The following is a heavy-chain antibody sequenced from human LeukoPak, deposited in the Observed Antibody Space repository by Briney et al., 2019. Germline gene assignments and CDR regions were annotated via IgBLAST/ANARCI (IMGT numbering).Heavy chain of an antibody. Sequence: GASVKVSCKASGYTFTSYYMHWVRQAPGQGLEWMGIINPSGGSTSYAQKFQGRVTMTRDMSTSTVYMELSSLRSEDTAVYYCAREGYYDSSGQQGPFDYWGQGTLATVSS. CDR2: INPSGGST. CDR3: AREGYYDSSGQQGPFDY. V-gene: IGHV1-46*01. D-gene: IGHD3-22*01. CDR1: GYTFTSYY. J-gene: IGHJ4*02.